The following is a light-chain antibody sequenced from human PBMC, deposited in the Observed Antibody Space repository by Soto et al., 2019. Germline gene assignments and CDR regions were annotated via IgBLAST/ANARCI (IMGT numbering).Light chain of an antibody. J-gene: IGLJ1*01. V-gene: IGLV2-14*03. CDR1: SSDVGGYNY. CDR2: DVS. CDR3: CSYTTSNTRQIV. Sequence: QSALTQPASVSGSPGQSITISCTGTSSDVGGYNYVSWYRQHPGKAPKFMIYDVSSRPSGVSNRFSGSKSGNTASLTISGLQAEDEADYYCCSYTTSNTRQIVCGTGTKVTVL.